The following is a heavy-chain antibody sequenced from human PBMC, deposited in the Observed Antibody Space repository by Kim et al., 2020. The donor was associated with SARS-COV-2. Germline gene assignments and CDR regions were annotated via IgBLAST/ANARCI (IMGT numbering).Heavy chain of an antibody. CDR2: ISEDSDYI. J-gene: IGHJ4*02. Sequence: GGSLRLSCTASGFTFSRYTMHWVRQAPGKGLEWVSSISEDSDYIYYADSVKGRFTISRDNAEHSLYLQMNSLGAEDTAIYYCARDYLPTSYCSGSSCYSYWGQGTLVTVSS. CDR3: ARDYLPTSYCSGSSCYSY. CDR1: GFTFSRYT. V-gene: IGHV3-21*01. D-gene: IGHD2-15*01.